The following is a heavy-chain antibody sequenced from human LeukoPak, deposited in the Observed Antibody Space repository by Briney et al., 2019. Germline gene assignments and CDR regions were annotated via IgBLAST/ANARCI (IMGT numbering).Heavy chain of an antibody. D-gene: IGHD6-19*01. Sequence: ASVKVSCKASGYTFTGYYMHWVRQAPGQGLEWMGWINPNSGGTNYAQKFQGRVTMTRGTSISTAYMELSRLRSDDTAVYYCARAAVAGTFCDYWGQGTLVTVSS. V-gene: IGHV1-2*02. CDR2: INPNSGGT. CDR3: ARAAVAGTFCDY. J-gene: IGHJ4*02. CDR1: GYTFTGYY.